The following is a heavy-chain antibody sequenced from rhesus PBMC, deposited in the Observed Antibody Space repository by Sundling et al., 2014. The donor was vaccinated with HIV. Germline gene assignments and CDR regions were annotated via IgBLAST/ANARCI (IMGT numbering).Heavy chain of an antibody. V-gene: IGHV4-147*01. CDR1: GGSISSNY. D-gene: IGHD3-22*01. J-gene: IGHJ4*01. CDR3: ARVPYDQSGNFDY. Sequence: QVQLQESGPGLVKPSETLSVTCAVSGGSISSNYWSWIRQAPGKGLEWIAIIYTSSGNTYYNPSLKSRVTISRDTSKNQVSLKVTSVTAADTAVYYCARVPYDQSGNFDYWGQGVLITVSS. CDR2: IYTSSGNT.